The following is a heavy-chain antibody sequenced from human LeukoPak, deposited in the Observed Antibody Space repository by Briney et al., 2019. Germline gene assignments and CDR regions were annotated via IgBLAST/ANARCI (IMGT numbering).Heavy chain of an antibody. J-gene: IGHJ6*02. V-gene: IGHV3-33*01. Sequence: PGGPLRLSCAASGFTFSSYGMHWVRQAPGKGPEWVAVILYDGSNKYYADSVKGRFTISRDNSKNTLYLQMNSLRADDTAVYYCARDVGTYYYGSGSYGMDVWGQGTTVTVSS. CDR2: ILYDGSNK. CDR1: GFTFSSYG. CDR3: ARDVGTYYYGSGSYGMDV. D-gene: IGHD3-10*01.